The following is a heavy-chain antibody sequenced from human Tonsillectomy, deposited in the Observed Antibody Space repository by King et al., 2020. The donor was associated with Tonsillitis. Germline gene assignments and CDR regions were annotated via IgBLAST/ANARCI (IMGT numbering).Heavy chain of an antibody. J-gene: IGHJ6*02. CDR1: GDSISGSIYY. Sequence: QLQESGPGHVKPSETLSLTCTVSGDSISGSIYYWGWTRQPPGKGLEWIGTVYYSGNTNYNPSLKSRVAITVDTSKNLFSLRLNSVTAADTAVYYCARQIRGRGLDVWGQGPTVTVSS. D-gene: IGHD3-3*02. CDR3: ARQIRGRGLDV. V-gene: IGHV4-39*01. CDR2: VYYSGNT.